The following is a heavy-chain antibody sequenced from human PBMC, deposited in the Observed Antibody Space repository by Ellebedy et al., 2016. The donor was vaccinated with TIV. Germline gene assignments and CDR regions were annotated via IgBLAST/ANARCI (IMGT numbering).Heavy chain of an antibody. CDR2: IIPIVGIA. D-gene: IGHD3-16*01. CDR3: ARSHFGGSYGMDV. V-gene: IGHV1-69*04. J-gene: IGHJ6*02. CDR1: GGPFSSYA. Sequence: SVKVSCKASGGPFSSYAISWVRQAPGQGLEWMGRIIPIVGIANYAQKFQGRVTITADKSTSTAYMELSSLRSEDTAVYYCARSHFGGSYGMDVWGQGTTVTVSS.